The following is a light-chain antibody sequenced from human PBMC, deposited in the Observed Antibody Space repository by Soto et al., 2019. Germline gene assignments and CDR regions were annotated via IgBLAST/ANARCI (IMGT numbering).Light chain of an antibody. CDR1: QSVSSN. CDR2: GAS. V-gene: IGKV3-15*01. J-gene: IGKJ1*01. Sequence: EKVMTQSPATLSVSPGERVTLSCRASQSVSSNLAWYQQKPGQAPRLLFFGASTSATGIPARFSGSGSGTEFTLTISSLQSEDFAVYYCQQYNNWPRTFGQGTKVEIK. CDR3: QQYNNWPRT.